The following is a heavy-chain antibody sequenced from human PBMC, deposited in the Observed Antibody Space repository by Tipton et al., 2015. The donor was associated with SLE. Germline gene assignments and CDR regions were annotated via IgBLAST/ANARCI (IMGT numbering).Heavy chain of an antibody. CDR1: GVSISTSLYY. D-gene: IGHD3-10*01. Sequence: TLSLTCSVSGVSISTSLYYWGWIRQSPGQGLEWVGSLYAGGSTYFHPSLKRRASISADASKNHFSLKLNSVTAADTAVYYCVRGGFGSGLDCWGQGTLVTVSP. J-gene: IGHJ4*02. CDR2: LYAGGST. V-gene: IGHV4-39*02. CDR3: VRGGFGSGLDC.